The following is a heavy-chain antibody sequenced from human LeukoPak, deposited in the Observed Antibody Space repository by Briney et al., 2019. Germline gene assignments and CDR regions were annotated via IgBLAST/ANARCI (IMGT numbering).Heavy chain of an antibody. Sequence: PGGSLRLSCIASGFIFYDYGMRWVRHARGKGGEGVSGIYGNGGTKVYADSVKGRLTISREKDKNSLYVQGKSQRDEDRGLYYSVRDKDIQGYSYGYYNESSGYADALDIWGQGTMVTVSS. D-gene: IGHD5-18*01. CDR1: GFIFYDYG. V-gene: IGHV3-20*04. J-gene: IGHJ3*02. CDR2: IYGNGGTK. CDR3: VRDKDIQGYSYGYYNESSGYADALDI.